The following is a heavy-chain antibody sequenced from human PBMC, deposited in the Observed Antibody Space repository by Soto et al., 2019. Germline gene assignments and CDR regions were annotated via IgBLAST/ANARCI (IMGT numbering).Heavy chain of an antibody. J-gene: IGHJ4*02. D-gene: IGHD4-17*01. Sequence: PSETLSLTCTVSGGSISNYYWSWIRQPPGKGLEWIGYIYYTGSTNYNPSLKSRVTISVDTSKNQFSLKLSSVTAADTAVYYCARHPTVTTGRQFYHWGQGTLVTVSS. V-gene: IGHV4-59*01. CDR1: GGSISNYY. CDR3: ARHPTVTTGRQFYH. CDR2: IYYTGST.